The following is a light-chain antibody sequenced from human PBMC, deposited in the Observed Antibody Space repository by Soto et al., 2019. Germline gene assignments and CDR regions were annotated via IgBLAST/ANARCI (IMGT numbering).Light chain of an antibody. Sequence: IPLTQSPSSLSAFVGDRVTITCRAGQGISSQLAWYQQKPGKAPNLLIYSASTLQSGVPSRFSGSGSGTDFTLTISSLQPEDFATYYCQQLNSYPITFGQGTRLEIK. CDR1: QGISSQ. CDR3: QQLNSYPIT. V-gene: IGKV1-9*01. J-gene: IGKJ5*01. CDR2: SAS.